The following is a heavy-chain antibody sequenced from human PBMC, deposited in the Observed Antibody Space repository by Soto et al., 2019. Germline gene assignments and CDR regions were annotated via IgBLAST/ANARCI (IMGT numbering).Heavy chain of an antibody. J-gene: IGHJ4*02. CDR3: AKGPISVMVVGYFAY. D-gene: IGHD3-3*02. V-gene: IGHV3-30*18. CDR1: GFNFRSLA. Sequence: GGSLRLSCAVSGFNFRSLAVHWVRQAPGKGPEWVAAVSSDGMNVHYADSVKGRFTISRDDSETTVYLQLNSLSGDDTAMYYCAKGPISVMVVGYFAYWGQGTLVTVSS. CDR2: VSSDGMNV.